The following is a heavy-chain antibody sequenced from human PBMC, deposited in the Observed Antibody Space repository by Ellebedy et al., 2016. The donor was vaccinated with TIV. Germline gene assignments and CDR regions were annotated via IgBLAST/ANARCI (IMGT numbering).Heavy chain of an antibody. CDR3: ARGQWLVRDAFDI. CDR1: GFTFSSYG. J-gene: IGHJ3*02. V-gene: IGHV3-33*01. D-gene: IGHD6-19*01. CDR2: IWYDGSNK. Sequence: GESLKISCAASGFTFSSYGMHWVRQAPGKGLELVAVIWYDGSNKYYADSVKGRFTISRDNSKNTLYLQMNSLRAEDTAVYYCARGQWLVRDAFDIWGQGTMVTVSS.